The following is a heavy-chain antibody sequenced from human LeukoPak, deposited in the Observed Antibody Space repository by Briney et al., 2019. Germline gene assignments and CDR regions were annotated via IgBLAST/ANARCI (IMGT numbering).Heavy chain of an antibody. D-gene: IGHD3-10*01. Sequence: ASVKVSCTASGYTFTSYGISWVRQAPGQGLEWMGWISAYNGNTNYAQKLQGRVTMTTDTSTSTAYMELRSLRSDDTAVYYCATSYGSGSYYNVYYWGQGTLVTVSS. J-gene: IGHJ4*02. V-gene: IGHV1-18*01. CDR3: ATSYGSGSYYNVYY. CDR2: ISAYNGNT. CDR1: GYTFTSYG.